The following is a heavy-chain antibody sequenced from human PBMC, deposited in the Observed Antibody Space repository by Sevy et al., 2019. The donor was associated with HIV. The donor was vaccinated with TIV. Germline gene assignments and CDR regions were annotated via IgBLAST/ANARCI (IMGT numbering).Heavy chain of an antibody. J-gene: IGHJ4*02. V-gene: IGHV3-15*01. D-gene: IGHD1-7*01. CDR1: GFTFSEAW. CDR2: IKSKTDAATR. Sequence: GESLKISCAASGFTFSEAWMSWVRQAPGKGLEWVGRIKSKTDAATRDFAAPVRGRFSIPRDDSANTVYLVMNNLKPEDTGVYYCAAGTGTSDFDYWGQGTLVTVSS. CDR3: AAGTGTSDFDY.